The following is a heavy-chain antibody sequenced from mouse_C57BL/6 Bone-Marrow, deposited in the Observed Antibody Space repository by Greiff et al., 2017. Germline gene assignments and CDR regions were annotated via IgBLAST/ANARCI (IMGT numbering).Heavy chain of an antibody. CDR1: GYTFTDYY. V-gene: IGHV1-76*01. CDR2: IYPGGGNT. CDR3: SRIITTVVAARAY. Sequence: VQLQQSGAELVRPGASVKLSCTASGYTFTDYYINWVKQRPGQGLEWIARIYPGGGNTYYNEKFKGKATLTAEKSSSTAYMQLSSLTSEDSAVSFCSRIITTVVAARAYWGQGTLVTVSA. J-gene: IGHJ3*01. D-gene: IGHD1-1*01.